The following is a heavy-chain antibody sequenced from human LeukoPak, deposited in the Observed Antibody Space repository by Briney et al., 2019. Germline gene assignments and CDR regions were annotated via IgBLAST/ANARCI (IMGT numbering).Heavy chain of an antibody. Sequence: GASVKVSCKVSGYSLSDFSMHWVRQTPGKGLEWMGTFAVEDGKTIYAQKFRGRVTMTEDSSTDTAYIDLSSLRSDDTAVYYCATGFTTPDYWGRGTLVTVSS. CDR1: GYSLSDFS. CDR3: ATGFTTPDY. J-gene: IGHJ4*02. CDR2: FAVEDGKT. V-gene: IGHV1-24*01. D-gene: IGHD1-1*01.